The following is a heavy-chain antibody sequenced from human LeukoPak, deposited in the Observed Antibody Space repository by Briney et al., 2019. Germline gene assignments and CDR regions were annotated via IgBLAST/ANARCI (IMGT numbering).Heavy chain of an antibody. D-gene: IGHD3-22*01. J-gene: IGHJ4*02. CDR3: AKILVSSGYYLFDY. V-gene: IGHV3-23*01. Sequence: GGSLSLSCAASGFTFSSYAMSWVRQAPGKGLEWVSAISGSGGSTYYADSVKGGFTISRDNSKNTLYLQMNRLRDEDTAVYYCAKILVSSGYYLFDYWGQGTLVTVSS. CDR1: GFTFSSYA. CDR2: ISGSGGST.